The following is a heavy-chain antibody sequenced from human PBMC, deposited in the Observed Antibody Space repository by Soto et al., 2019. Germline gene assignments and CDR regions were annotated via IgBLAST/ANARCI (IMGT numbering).Heavy chain of an antibody. Sequence: EVQLLESGGGLVQPGGSLRLSCAAYGFTFSSYAMSWVRQAPGKGLEWVSGISGSGGSTYYADSVKGRFTISRDNSKNTLYLQINSLRAEDTAVYYCAKGFEGSWIQLWLPGAFDIWGQGTKVTVSS. D-gene: IGHD5-18*01. J-gene: IGHJ3*02. CDR3: AKGFEGSWIQLWLPGAFDI. CDR2: ISGSGGST. CDR1: GFTFSSYA. V-gene: IGHV3-23*01.